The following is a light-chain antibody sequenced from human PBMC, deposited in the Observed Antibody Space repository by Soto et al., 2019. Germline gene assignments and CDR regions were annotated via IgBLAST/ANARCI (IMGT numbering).Light chain of an antibody. CDR2: LEGIGSY. CDR3: ANWDSSTGV. J-gene: IGLJ3*02. CDR1: SGHSSYI. Sequence: QLVLTQSSSASASLGSSVKLTCTLSSGHSSYIIAWHQQQPGKAPRYLMKLEGIGSYNKGGGVPDRSSGSSSGADRYLTISHLQYEDEADYYCANWDSSTGVFGGGTKLTVL. V-gene: IGLV4-60*02.